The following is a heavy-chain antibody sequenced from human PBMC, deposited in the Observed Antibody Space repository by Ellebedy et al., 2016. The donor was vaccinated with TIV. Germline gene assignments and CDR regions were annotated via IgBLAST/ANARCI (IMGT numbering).Heavy chain of an antibody. CDR1: GGTFSTYA. D-gene: IGHD5-12*01. J-gene: IGHJ4*02. CDR3: ARAFSGYDRWVEAHFDS. CDR2: VIPNLATR. Sequence: AASVKVSCKASGGTFSTYAISWVRQAPGQGLEWMGGVIPNLATRHYAQKFQGRVTVTADEYTSTVYMELINLRSDDTAVYYCARAFSGYDRWVEAHFDSWGPGTLVTVSS. V-gene: IGHV1-69*13.